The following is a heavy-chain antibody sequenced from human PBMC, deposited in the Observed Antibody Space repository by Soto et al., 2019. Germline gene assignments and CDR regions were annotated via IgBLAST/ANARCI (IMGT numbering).Heavy chain of an antibody. CDR1: GFPFSRNA. CDR3: AKDPRAYSTNMGYYFDY. J-gene: IGHJ4*02. D-gene: IGHD6-13*01. V-gene: IGHV3-23*01. Sequence: VQLLESGGGLVQPGGPLRLPFEPSGFPFSRNAMSWFRQPPGKGLEGVSTLSAFDNTYSADSVKGRFIISRDISKNTLSLQMNSLRVDDTAVYYCAKDPRAYSTNMGYYFDYWGQGSLVTVSS. CDR2: LSAFDNT.